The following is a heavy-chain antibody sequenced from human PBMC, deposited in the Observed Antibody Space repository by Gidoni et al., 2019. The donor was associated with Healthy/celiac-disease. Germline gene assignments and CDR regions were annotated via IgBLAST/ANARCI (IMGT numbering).Heavy chain of an antibody. CDR2: IYYSGST. Sequence: QVQLQESGPGLVKPSQTLSLTCTVSGGSISSGGSYWSWIRQHPGKGLEWIGYIYYSGSTYYNPSLKSLVTISVDTSKNQFSLKLSSVTAADTAVYYCARGDDSSGYYDYWGQGTLVTVSS. V-gene: IGHV4-31*01. J-gene: IGHJ4*02. CDR3: ARGDDSSGYYDY. D-gene: IGHD3-22*01. CDR1: GGSISSGGSY.